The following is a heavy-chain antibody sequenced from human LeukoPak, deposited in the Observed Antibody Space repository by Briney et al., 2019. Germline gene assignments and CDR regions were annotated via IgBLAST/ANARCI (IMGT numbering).Heavy chain of an antibody. CDR2: ISSSSSYI. V-gene: IGHV3-21*04. Sequence: GGSLRLSCAASGFTFSSYSMNWVRQAPGKGLEWVSSISSSSSYIYYADSVKGRFTVSRDNSKNTLYLQMNSLRAEDTAIYYCAKGGVGATPFVYWGQGTLVTVSS. CDR1: GFTFSSYS. J-gene: IGHJ4*02. CDR3: AKGGVGATPFVY. D-gene: IGHD1-26*01.